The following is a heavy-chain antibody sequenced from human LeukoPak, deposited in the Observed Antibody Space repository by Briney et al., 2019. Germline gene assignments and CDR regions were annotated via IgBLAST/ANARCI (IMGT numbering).Heavy chain of an antibody. CDR3: ARDAIVSIVY. V-gene: IGHV3-7*01. J-gene: IGHJ4*02. CDR2: IKQDGSEK. D-gene: IGHD3-16*02. CDR1: GFTFSSYA. Sequence: GGSLRLSCAASGFTFSSYAMTWVRQAPGKGLEWVANIKQDGSEKYYVDSVKGRFTISRDNAKNSLYLQMNSLRAEDTAVYYCARDAIVSIVYWGQGPLATVS.